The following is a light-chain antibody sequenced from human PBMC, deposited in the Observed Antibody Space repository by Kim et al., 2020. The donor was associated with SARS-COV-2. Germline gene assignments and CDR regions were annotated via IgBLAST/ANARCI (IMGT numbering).Light chain of an antibody. J-gene: IGKJ1*01. CDR3: LQDYNFPRT. V-gene: IGKV1-6*01. Sequence: ASVGDRITITCRATEDIANDVAWFRQTPVRAPNLLIFGASFLQTGVPSRFSGSGSGTHFTLTISSLQPEDSATYYCLQDYNFPRTFGQGTKVDIK. CDR1: EDIAND. CDR2: GAS.